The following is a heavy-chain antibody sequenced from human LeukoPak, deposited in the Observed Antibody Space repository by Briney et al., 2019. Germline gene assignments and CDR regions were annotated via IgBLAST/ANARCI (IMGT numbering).Heavy chain of an antibody. CDR3: ARGGGYASPIGY. CDR2: IYHSGST. CDR1: GGSISTYY. J-gene: IGHJ4*02. Sequence: SETLSLTCTLSGGSISTYYWSWLRQPPRKGLEWIGYIYHSGSTNYNPSLKSRVTISVDTSKNQFSLKLSSVTAADTAVYYCARGGGYASPIGYWGQGALVTVSS. V-gene: IGHV4-59*12. D-gene: IGHD5-12*01.